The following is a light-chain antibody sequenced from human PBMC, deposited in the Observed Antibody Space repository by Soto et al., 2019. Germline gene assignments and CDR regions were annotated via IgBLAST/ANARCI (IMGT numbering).Light chain of an antibody. V-gene: IGKV3-15*01. CDR3: QQGHNWPLT. J-gene: IGKJ2*01. CDR1: QSISTE. CDR2: SAS. Sequence: EIVMTQSPATLSVSPGERATLSCRASQSISTELAWYQQKPGQPPSLLSYSASTRATGVPARFTGSGSGSEFTLTISGLQSEDFAVYYCQQGHNWPLTFGQGTRLEI.